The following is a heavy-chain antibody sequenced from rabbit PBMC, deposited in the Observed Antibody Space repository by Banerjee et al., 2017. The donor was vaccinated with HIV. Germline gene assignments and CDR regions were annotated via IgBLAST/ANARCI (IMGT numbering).Heavy chain of an antibody. D-gene: IGHD4-1*01. Sequence: QLEESGGGLVTPGASLTLTCTASGFSFSSYWICWVRQAPGKGLEWIGCIYTGSDSTAYASWAKGRFTISRDNAQNSLYLQLNSLAAADTATYFCVRHNSGLTLWGPGTLVTVS. CDR3: VRHNSGLTL. CDR2: IYTGSDST. CDR1: GFSFSSYW. V-gene: IGHV1S7*01. J-gene: IGHJ4*01.